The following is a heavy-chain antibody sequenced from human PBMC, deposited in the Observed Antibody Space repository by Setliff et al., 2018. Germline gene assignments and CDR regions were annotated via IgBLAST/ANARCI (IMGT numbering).Heavy chain of an antibody. Sequence: SETLSLTCTVYGGSFTNYYWGWIRQSPGKGLEWIGRISTSGNTNYNPSLKSRVTVSLDTSKNQFSLKLTSMTAADTAVYYCARDNRARHYMDVWGKGTTVTVSS. V-gene: IGHV4-4*07. J-gene: IGHJ6*03. CDR2: ISTSGNT. D-gene: IGHD3-10*01. CDR1: GGSFTNYY. CDR3: ARDNRARHYMDV.